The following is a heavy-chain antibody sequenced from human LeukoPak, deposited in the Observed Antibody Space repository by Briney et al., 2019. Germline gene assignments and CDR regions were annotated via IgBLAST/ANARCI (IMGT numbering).Heavy chain of an antibody. D-gene: IGHD3-16*01. CDR3: ARRFGAARDDYMDV. CDR1: GFTFSSYE. J-gene: IGHJ6*03. V-gene: IGHV3-48*03. Sequence: GGSLRPSCAASGFTFSSYEMNWVRQAPGKGLEWVSYISSSGSTIYYADSVKGRFTISRDNAKNSLYLQMNSLRAEDTAVYYCARRFGAARDDYMDVWGKGTTVTVSS. CDR2: ISSSGSTI.